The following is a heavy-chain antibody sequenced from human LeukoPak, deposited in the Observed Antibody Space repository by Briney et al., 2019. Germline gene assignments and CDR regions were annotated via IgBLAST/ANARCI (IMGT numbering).Heavy chain of an antibody. CDR2: IIPIFGTA. CDR3: ARVLWFGGTFDY. J-gene: IGHJ4*02. CDR1: GGTFSSYA. D-gene: IGHD3-10*01. Sequence: SVKVSCKASGGTFSSYAISWVRQAPGQGLEWMGGIIPIFGTANYAQKFQGRVTITADESTSTAYMELSSLRSEDTAVYYCARVLWFGGTFDYWGQGTLVTVSS. V-gene: IGHV1-69*13.